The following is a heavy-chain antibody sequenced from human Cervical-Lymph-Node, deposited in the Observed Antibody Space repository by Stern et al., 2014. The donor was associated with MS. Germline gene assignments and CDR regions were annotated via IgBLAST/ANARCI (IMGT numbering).Heavy chain of an antibody. J-gene: IGHJ4*02. Sequence: VQLVESGAEVKQPGASVRVSCKASGYTFTSYYMHWVRQAPGQGLEWMGRINPKSGDTKYTQKFQGRVTMTRDTSISTAYMEVSRLTYDDTALYYCARGSSGHRRYWGQGALVTVSS. CDR2: INPKSGDT. D-gene: IGHD3-22*01. V-gene: IGHV1-2*06. CDR3: ARGSSGHRRY. CDR1: GYTFTSYY.